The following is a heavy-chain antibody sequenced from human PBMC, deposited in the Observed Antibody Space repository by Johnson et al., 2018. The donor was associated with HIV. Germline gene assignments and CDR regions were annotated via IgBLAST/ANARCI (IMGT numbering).Heavy chain of an antibody. V-gene: IGHV3-23*04. CDR3: AKDGEESGYVPGAFDI. CDR2: ISGSGGST. Sequence: VQLVESGGGLVQPGGSLRLSCAASGFTFSSYVMSWVRQAPVKGLEWVSAISGSGGSTYYADSVKGRFTISRDNSKNTLYLQMNSLRAEDTAVYYCAKDGEESGYVPGAFDIWGQGTMVTVSS. J-gene: IGHJ3*02. CDR1: GFTFSSYV. D-gene: IGHD5-12*01.